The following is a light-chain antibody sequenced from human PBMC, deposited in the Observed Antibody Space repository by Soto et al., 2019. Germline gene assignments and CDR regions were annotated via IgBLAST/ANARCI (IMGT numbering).Light chain of an antibody. Sequence: ELAFTQSPGTLSLSPEERATLSCRASQSVSSSYLAWYQQKPAQAPRLLIYGAASRAAGIPDRFSGSRSGTDVTLPISRLEPEDFAVDYCQQYGSSPRTFGQGTKVDIK. CDR3: QQYGSSPRT. J-gene: IGKJ1*01. CDR1: QSVSSSY. CDR2: GAA. V-gene: IGKV3-20*01.